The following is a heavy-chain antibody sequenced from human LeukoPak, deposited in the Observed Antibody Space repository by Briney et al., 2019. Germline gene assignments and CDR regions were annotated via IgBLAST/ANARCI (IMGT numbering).Heavy chain of an antibody. V-gene: IGHV1-18*01. CDR2: ISAYNGNT. J-gene: IGHJ4*02. CDR3: ALLANYDYVWGSSLYFDY. CDR1: GYTFTSYG. Sequence: GASVKVSCKASGYTFTSYGISWVRQAPGQGLEWMGWISAYNGNTNYAQKLQGRVTMTTDTSTSTAYMELRSLRSDDTAVYYCALLANYDYVWGSSLYFDYWGQGTLVTVSS. D-gene: IGHD3-16*01.